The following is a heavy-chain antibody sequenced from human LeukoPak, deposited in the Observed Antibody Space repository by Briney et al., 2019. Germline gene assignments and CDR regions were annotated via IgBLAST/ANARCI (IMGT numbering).Heavy chain of an antibody. J-gene: IGHJ4*02. CDR3: ANLIAAAGTGRD. CDR2: ISAYNGNT. D-gene: IGHD6-13*01. Sequence: ASVKVSCKASGYTFTSYGISWVRQAPGQGLEWMGWISAYNGNTSYAQKLQGRVTMTTDTSTSTAYMELSSLRSEDTAVYYCANLIAAAGTGRDWGQGTLVTVSS. V-gene: IGHV1-18*01. CDR1: GYTFTSYG.